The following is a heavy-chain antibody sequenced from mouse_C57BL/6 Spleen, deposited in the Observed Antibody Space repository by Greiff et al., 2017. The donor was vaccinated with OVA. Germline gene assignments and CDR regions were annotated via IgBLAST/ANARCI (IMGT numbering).Heavy chain of an antibody. Sequence: VQLQQSGAELLKPGASVKLTCKAAGYTFTGYWIEWVKQRPGHGLEWIGEILPGSGSTNYNEKFKGKATFTADTSSNTAYMQLSSLTTEDSAIYYCARREIYDGYWYFDVWGTGTTVTVSS. J-gene: IGHJ1*03. V-gene: IGHV1-9*01. D-gene: IGHD2-3*01. CDR1: GYTFTGYW. CDR2: ILPGSGST. CDR3: ARREIYDGYWYFDV.